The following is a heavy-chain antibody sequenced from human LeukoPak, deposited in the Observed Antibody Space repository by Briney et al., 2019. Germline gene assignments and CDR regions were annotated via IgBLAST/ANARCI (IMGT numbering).Heavy chain of an antibody. V-gene: IGHV1-46*01. Sequence: ASVKVSCKASGYTFTSYYMHWVRQAPGPGLEWMGVINPSGGSTSYAQKFQGRVTMTRDTSTSTVYMELSSLRSEDTAVYSCARGRGYCSSGSCYYDYWGQGTLVTVSS. CDR2: INPSGGST. J-gene: IGHJ4*02. D-gene: IGHD2-15*01. CDR3: ARGRGYCSSGSCYYDY. CDR1: GYTFTSYY.